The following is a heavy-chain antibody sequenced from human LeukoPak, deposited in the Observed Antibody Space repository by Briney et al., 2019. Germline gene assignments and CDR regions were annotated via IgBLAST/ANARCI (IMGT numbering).Heavy chain of an antibody. D-gene: IGHD2-2*01. V-gene: IGHV1-69*02. CDR2: IIPILGIA. J-gene: IGHJ2*01. CDR3: ARLVGYRVVPAAMGYFDL. CDR1: GGTFISYT. Sequence: SVKVSCKASGGTFISYTISWVGQAPGQGGEWMGRIIPILGIAKYAQKFQGRVTITADKSKRKDYMELSSLRSEDTAVYYCARLVGYRVVPAAMGYFDLWGRGTLVTVSS.